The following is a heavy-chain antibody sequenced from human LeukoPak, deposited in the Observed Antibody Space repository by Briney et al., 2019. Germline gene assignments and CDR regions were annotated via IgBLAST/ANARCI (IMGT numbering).Heavy chain of an antibody. D-gene: IGHD6-13*01. Sequence: ASVKVSFKASGYTFTGYYMHWVRQAPGQGFEWMGWINPNSGGTNYAQKFQGRVTMTRDTSISTAYMELSRLTSDDTAVYYCAREDFCSSGNCFDPWGQGTLVTVSS. J-gene: IGHJ5*02. CDR1: GYTFTGYY. CDR2: INPNSGGT. CDR3: AREDFCSSGNCFDP. V-gene: IGHV1-2*02.